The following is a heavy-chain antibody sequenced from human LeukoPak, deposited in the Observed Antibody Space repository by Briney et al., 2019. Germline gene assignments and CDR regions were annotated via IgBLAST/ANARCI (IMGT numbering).Heavy chain of an antibody. V-gene: IGHV5-51*01. CDR2: IYPGDSDT. J-gene: IGHJ6*03. CDR3: ARHKPYYYDTNYYYYTDV. D-gene: IGHD3-22*01. CDR1: GYSFTSYW. Sequence: GESLKISCKGSGYSFTSYWIGWVRQMPGKGLEWMGIIYPGDSDTRYSPSFQGQVTISADKSISTAYLQWSSLKASDTAMYYCARHKPYYYDTNYYYYTDVWGKGTTVTVSS.